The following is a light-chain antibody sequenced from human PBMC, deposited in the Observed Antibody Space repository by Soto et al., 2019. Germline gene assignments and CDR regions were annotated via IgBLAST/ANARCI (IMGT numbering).Light chain of an antibody. CDR2: SAS. V-gene: IGKV3-15*01. CDR3: QQYYNWPPYT. J-gene: IGKJ2*01. Sequence: ELVMTQSPATLPVSPGDRATLSCRASQSVDTNVVWYQQKPGQPPRLLVHSASISATGVPARFTGIGSGTDFTLTSSGSQSDDFAIYYCQQYYNWPPYTFGQGTRLQIK. CDR1: QSVDTN.